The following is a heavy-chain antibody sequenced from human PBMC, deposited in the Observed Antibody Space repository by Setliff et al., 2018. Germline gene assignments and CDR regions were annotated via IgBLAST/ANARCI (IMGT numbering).Heavy chain of an antibody. Sequence: GESLKISCAASGFAFRSYAMIWVRQAPGKGLEWVANINQDGSETYYVDSLKGRFSISRDNSKNTLYLQMNTLRVEDTAVYYCARVVRGRFDAYYYYMDVWGTGTTVTVSS. D-gene: IGHD3-10*02. CDR1: GFAFRSYA. CDR2: INQDGSET. J-gene: IGHJ6*03. V-gene: IGHV3-7*01. CDR3: ARVVRGRFDAYYYYMDV.